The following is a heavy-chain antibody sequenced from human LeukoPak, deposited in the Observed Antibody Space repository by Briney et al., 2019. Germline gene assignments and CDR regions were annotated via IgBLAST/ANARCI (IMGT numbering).Heavy chain of an antibody. V-gene: IGHV3-21*01. Sequence: GRSLRLSWAASGFSFSSYSMNSARQPPGGGMEWVSSISSSSSYIYYADSVKGRFTISRDNAKNSLYLQMNSLRAEDTAVYYYARLVAAIPNYFDYWGQGTLVTVSS. CDR2: ISSSSSYI. D-gene: IGHD2-21*02. CDR3: ARLVAAIPNYFDY. CDR1: GFSFSSYS. J-gene: IGHJ4*02.